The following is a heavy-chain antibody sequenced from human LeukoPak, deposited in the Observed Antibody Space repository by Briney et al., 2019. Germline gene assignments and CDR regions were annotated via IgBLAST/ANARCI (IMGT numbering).Heavy chain of an antibody. J-gene: IGHJ4*02. V-gene: IGHV3-11*01. CDR2: ISSSGNTK. Sequence: GGSLRLSCAASGFTFSDFYMSWIRQAPGKGLEWVSYISSSGNTKYYADSVKGRFTMSRDNAKNSLYLQMNSLRAEDTAVYYCAKGRRGRVTMIVVVITSYYFDYWGQGTLVTVSS. D-gene: IGHD3-22*01. CDR1: GFTFSDFY. CDR3: AKGRRGRVTMIVVVITSYYFDY.